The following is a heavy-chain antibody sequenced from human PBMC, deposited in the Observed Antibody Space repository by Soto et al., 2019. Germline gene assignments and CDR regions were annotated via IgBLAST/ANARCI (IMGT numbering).Heavy chain of an antibody. V-gene: IGHV3-30-3*01. CDR2: ISYDGSNK. J-gene: IGHJ4*02. D-gene: IGHD3-10*01. CDR3: ARDRPLWWYYFDS. CDR1: GFTFSSYA. Sequence: QVPLVESGGGVVQPGRSLRLSCAASGFTFSSYAMHWVRQAPGKGLEWVAVISYDGSNKYYADSVKGRFTISRDNSKNSLYLQIKSLRAEDTAVYYGARDRPLWWYYFDSWGRGTLVTVSS.